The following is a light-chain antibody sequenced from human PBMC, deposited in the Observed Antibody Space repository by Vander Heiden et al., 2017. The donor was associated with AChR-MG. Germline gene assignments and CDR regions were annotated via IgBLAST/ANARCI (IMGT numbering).Light chain of an antibody. CDR1: SPNIGAGYD. CDR3: QSYDSSLSGFVV. J-gene: IGLJ2*01. V-gene: IGLV1-40*01. CDR2: VNS. Sequence: SVLTQPPSVSGAPRHRVTISCTGSSPNIGAGYDEHWYQQHPETAPKLLIYVNSNRPSGVPDRFSGSKSGTSASLAITGLQAEDETDYYCQSYDSSLSGFVVFGGGTKLTVL.